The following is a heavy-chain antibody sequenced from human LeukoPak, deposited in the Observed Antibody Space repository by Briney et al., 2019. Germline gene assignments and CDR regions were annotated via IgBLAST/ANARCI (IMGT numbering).Heavy chain of an antibody. V-gene: IGHV3-23*01. CDR3: AKKWLFGFDY. D-gene: IGHD5-12*01. CDR2: ISGSGGSI. CDR1: GFTFSSYA. J-gene: IGHJ4*02. Sequence: GGSLRLSCAASGFTFSSYAMSWVRQAPGKGQEWVSAISGSGGSIYYADSVKGRFTISRDNSKNTLYLQMNSLRAEDTAVYYCAKKWLFGFDYWGQGTLVTVSS.